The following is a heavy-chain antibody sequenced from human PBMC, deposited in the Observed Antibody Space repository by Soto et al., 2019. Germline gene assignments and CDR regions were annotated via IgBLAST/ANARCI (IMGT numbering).Heavy chain of an antibody. V-gene: IGHV1-2*02. D-gene: IGHD3-9*01. CDR3: ARAVLRYFDLYYGMGV. CDR2: IIPNSGGT. CDR1: GYTFTGYY. Sequence: ASVKVSCKASGYTFTGYYMHWVRQAPGQGLEWMGWIIPNSGGTNYAQKFQGRVTITADESMSTAYMDLSSLRSEDTAVYYCARAVLRYFDLYYGMGVWGQGTTVTVSS. J-gene: IGHJ6*02.